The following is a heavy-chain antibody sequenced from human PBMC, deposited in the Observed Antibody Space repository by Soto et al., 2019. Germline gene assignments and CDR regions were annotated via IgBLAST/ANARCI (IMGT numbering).Heavy chain of an antibody. V-gene: IGHV3-48*02. J-gene: IGHJ6*02. CDR2: ISSSSSTI. Sequence: EVQLVESGGGLVQPGGSLRLSCAASGFTFSSYSMNWVRQAPGKGLEWVSYISSSSSTIYYADSVKGRFTISRDNAKNSLSLPITRLRDAATAVYYCATESVATAIDHRIAMDVFGHWTTVTVSS. CDR3: ATESVATAIDHRIAMDV. CDR1: GFTFSSYS. D-gene: IGHD5-18*01.